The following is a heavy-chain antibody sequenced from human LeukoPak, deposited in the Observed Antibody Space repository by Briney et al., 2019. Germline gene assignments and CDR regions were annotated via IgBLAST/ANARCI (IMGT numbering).Heavy chain of an antibody. CDR2: IYYSGRN. Sequence: SETLSLTCTVSGGSISSSSYYWGWIRQPPGKGLEWFGSIYYSGRNYYNPSLKSRVPISVDTSKNQFSLKRSSLTAADTAAYYCARHKPYYYDSSGYYDYWGQGTLVTVSS. CDR1: GGSISSSSYY. J-gene: IGHJ4*02. D-gene: IGHD3-22*01. V-gene: IGHV4-39*01. CDR3: ARHKPYYYDSSGYYDY.